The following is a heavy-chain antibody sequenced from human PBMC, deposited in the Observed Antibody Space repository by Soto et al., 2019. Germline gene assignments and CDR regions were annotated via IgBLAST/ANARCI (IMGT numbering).Heavy chain of an antibody. J-gene: IGHJ6*03. D-gene: IGHD4-4*01. CDR3: ARDSLTTVTHRGGYYYMDV. V-gene: IGHV1-8*01. CDR2: MNPNSGNT. CDR1: GYTFTSYD. Sequence: QVQLVQSGAEVKKPGASVKVSCKASGYTFTSYDINWVRQATGQGLEWMGWMNPNSGNTGYAQKFQGRVTMTRNTSISTAYMELSSLRSEDTAVYYCARDSLTTVTHRGGYYYMDVWGKGTTVTVSS.